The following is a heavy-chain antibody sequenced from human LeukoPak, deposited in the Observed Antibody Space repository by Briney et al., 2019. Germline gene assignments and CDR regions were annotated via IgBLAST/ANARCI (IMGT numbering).Heavy chain of an antibody. V-gene: IGHV4-61*01. CDR1: GGSISSGSYY. CDR3: ARADSGSYYFGFDY. CDR2: IYYSGST. J-gene: IGHJ4*02. D-gene: IGHD1-26*01. Sequence: SQTLSLTCTVSGGSISSGSYYWSWIRQPPGKGLEWIGYIYYSGSTNYNPSLKSRVTISVDTSKNQFSLKLSSVTAADTAVYYCARADSGSYYFGFDYWGQGTLVTVSS.